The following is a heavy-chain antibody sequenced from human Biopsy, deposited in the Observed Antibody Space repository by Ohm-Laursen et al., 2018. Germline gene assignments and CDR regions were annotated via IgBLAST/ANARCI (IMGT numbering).Heavy chain of an antibody. Sequence: TLSLNCAVFGKTFSDYQWSWIRQPPGKGLEWIGQVNQAGTTNYNPSLKSRVSISADASKYEFSLRLTSVTAADTAVYLCGNEVHGRDYWGLGAQVTVSS. CDR3: GNEVHGRDY. D-gene: IGHD2-15*01. J-gene: IGHJ4*02. CDR2: VNQAGTT. V-gene: IGHV4-34*08. CDR1: GKTFSDYQ.